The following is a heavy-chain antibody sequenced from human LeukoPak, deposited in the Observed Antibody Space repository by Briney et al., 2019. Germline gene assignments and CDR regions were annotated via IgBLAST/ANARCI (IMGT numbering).Heavy chain of an antibody. J-gene: IGHJ3*02. CDR2: IYYSGST. V-gene: IGHV4-59*01. Sequence: PSETLSLTCTVSGGSISSYYWSWIRQPPGKGLEWIGYIYYSGSTNYNPSLKSRFTISVDTSKNQFSLKLSSVTAADTGVYYCARDRSDLAYCGGDCYPDAFDIWGQGTMVTVSS. CDR3: ARDRSDLAYCGGDCYPDAFDI. CDR1: GGSISSYY. D-gene: IGHD2-21*01.